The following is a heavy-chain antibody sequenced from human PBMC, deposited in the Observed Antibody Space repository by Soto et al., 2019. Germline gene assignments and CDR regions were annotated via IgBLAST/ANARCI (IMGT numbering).Heavy chain of an antibody. CDR2: IYYSGST. CDR3: ARHLAGGTVGADYYYYYMDV. CDR1: GGSISSSSYY. D-gene: IGHD1-26*01. J-gene: IGHJ6*03. V-gene: IGHV4-39*01. Sequence: SETLSLTCTVSGGSISSSSYYWGWIRQPPGKGLEWIGSIYYSGSTYYNPSLKSRVTISVDTSKNQFSLKLSSVTAADTAVYYCARHLAGGTVGADYYYYYMDVWGKGTTVTVSS.